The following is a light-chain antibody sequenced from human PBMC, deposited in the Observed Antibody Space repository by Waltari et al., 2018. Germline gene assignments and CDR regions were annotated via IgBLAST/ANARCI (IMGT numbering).Light chain of an antibody. CDR1: QSVSSY. V-gene: IGKV3-11*01. CDR3: QQRSNWPPT. Sequence: EIVLTQSPATLSLSPGERATLSCRASQSVSSYLAWYQQKPGQAPRLLIYDASNRATGSPARFSGSGSGTDFTLTSSSLEPEYCAVYYCQQRSNWPPTFGQGTKLEIK. J-gene: IGKJ2*01. CDR2: DAS.